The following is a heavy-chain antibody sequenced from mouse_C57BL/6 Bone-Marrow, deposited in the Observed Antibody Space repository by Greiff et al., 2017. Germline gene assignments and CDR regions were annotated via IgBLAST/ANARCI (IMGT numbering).Heavy chain of an antibody. CDR3: ARWRLRRFDY. CDR1: GYTFTSYW. Sequence: HVQLQQPGAELVKPGASVKLSCKASGYTFTSYWMHWVKQRPGQGLEWIGMIHPNSGSTNYNEKFKSKATLTVDKSSSTAYMQLSSLTSEDSAVYYCARWRLRRFDYWGQGTTLTVSS. J-gene: IGHJ2*01. D-gene: IGHD2-4*01. V-gene: IGHV1-64*01. CDR2: IHPNSGST.